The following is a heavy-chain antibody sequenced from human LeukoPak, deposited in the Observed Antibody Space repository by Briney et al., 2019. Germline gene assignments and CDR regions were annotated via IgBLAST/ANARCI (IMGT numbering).Heavy chain of an antibody. V-gene: IGHV3-74*01. CDR1: GFTFSSYW. CDR2: INTDGSST. D-gene: IGHD1-26*01. J-gene: IGHJ5*02. Sequence: GGSLRLSCAAPGFTFSSYWMHWVRQAPGKGLVWVSRINTDGSSTSYADSVKGRFTISRDNAKNTLYLQMNSLRAEDTAVYYCARAVCRGADCWFDPWGQGTLVTVSS. CDR3: ARAVCRGADCWFDP.